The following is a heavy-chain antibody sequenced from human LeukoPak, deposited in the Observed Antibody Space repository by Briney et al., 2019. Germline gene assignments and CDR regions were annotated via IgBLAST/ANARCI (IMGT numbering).Heavy chain of an antibody. V-gene: IGHV3-74*01. CDR2: INSDGSSA. CDR3: AKGVLVAPDVTPFDY. J-gene: IGHJ4*02. D-gene: IGHD2-2*01. CDR1: GFTFSSYW. Sequence: PGGSLRLSCAGSGFTFSSYWMHWVRQAPGKGLVWVTRINSDGSSATYADSVKGRFTISRDNSKNTLYLQMNSLRAEDTAVYYCAKGVLVAPDVTPFDYWGQGTLVTVSS.